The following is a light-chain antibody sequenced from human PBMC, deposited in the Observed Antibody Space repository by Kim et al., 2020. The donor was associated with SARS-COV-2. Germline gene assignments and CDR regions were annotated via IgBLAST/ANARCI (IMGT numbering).Light chain of an antibody. CDR1: SLRSYY. Sequence: ALRQTVNITCQGDSLRSYYASWYQQKAGQAPILVIYGKNIRPSGVPDRFSGSTSGNTASLTITGTQPEDEADYYCNSRDSSGNIWVFGGGTKLTVL. J-gene: IGLJ3*02. V-gene: IGLV3-19*01. CDR3: NSRDSSGNIWV. CDR2: GKN.